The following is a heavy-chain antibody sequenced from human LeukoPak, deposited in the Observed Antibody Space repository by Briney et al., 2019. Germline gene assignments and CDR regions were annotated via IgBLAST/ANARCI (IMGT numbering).Heavy chain of an antibody. CDR3: AKLEGRSIGYYYYMDV. V-gene: IGHV3-23*01. J-gene: IGHJ6*03. CDR2: ISGSGGST. Sequence: GGSLRLSCAASGFTFSSYAMSWVRQAPGKGLEWVSAISGSGGSTYYADSVKGRFTISRDNSKNTLYLQMNSLRAEDTAVYYCAKLEGRSIGYYYYMDVWGKGTTVTVSS. CDR1: GFTFSSYA. D-gene: IGHD2-15*01.